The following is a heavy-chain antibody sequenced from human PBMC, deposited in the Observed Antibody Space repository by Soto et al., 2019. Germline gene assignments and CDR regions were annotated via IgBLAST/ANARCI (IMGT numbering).Heavy chain of an antibody. D-gene: IGHD3-10*01. V-gene: IGHV1-2*04. J-gene: IGHJ6*02. CDR3: ARGRLLWFGELNYYGMDV. CDR2: INPNSGGT. Sequence: ASVKVSCKASGYTFTVYYMHWVRRAPGQGLEWMGWINPNSGGTNYAQKFQGWVTMTRDTSISTAYMELSRLRSDDTAVYYCARGRLLWFGELNYYGMDVWGQGTTVTVPS. CDR1: GYTFTVYY.